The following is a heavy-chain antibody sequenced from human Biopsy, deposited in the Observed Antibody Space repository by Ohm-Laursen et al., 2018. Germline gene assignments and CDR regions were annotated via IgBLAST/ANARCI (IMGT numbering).Heavy chain of an antibody. D-gene: IGHD3-9*01. CDR3: APQTPRDPDILTGAYHYDMAV. J-gene: IGHJ6*02. Sequence: SVKVSCKVSGGTFSNSAISWVRQAPGQGLKWMGGIITFFRTVNYAQNFQGRLTITADEFTDTAYMELRSLRSEDTAVYYCAPQTPRDPDILTGAYHYDMAVWGQGTTVTVSS. CDR1: GGTFSNSA. CDR2: IITFFRTV. V-gene: IGHV1-69*13.